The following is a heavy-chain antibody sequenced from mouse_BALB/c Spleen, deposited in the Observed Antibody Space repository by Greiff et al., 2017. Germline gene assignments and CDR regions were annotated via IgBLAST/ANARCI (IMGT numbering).Heavy chain of an antibody. J-gene: IGHJ3*01. CDR2: ISDGGSYT. Sequence: EVHLVESGGGLVKPGGSLKLSCAASGFTFSDYYMYWVRQTPEKRLEWVATISDGGSYTYYPDSVKGRFTISRDNAKNNLYLQMSSLKSEDTAMYYCARDQDLRLRSWFAYWGQGTLVTVSA. D-gene: IGHD1-2*01. CDR1: GFTFSDYY. V-gene: IGHV5-4*02. CDR3: ARDQDLRLRSWFAY.